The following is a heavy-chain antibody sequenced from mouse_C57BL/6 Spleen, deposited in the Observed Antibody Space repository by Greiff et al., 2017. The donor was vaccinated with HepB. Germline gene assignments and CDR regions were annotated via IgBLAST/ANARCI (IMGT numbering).Heavy chain of an antibody. Sequence: EVQLQESGPELVKPGASVKISCKASGYSFTGYYMNWVKQSPEKSLEWIGEINPSTGGTTYNQKFKAKATLTVDKSSSTAYMQLKSLTSEDSAVYYCASDSNPFAYWGQGTLVTVSA. CDR2: INPSTGGT. CDR3: ASDSNPFAY. CDR1: GYSFTGYY. D-gene: IGHD2-5*01. V-gene: IGHV1-42*01. J-gene: IGHJ3*01.